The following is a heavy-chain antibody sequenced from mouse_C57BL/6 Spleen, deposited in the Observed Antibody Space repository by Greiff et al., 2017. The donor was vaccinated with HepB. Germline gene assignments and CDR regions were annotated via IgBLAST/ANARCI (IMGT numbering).Heavy chain of an antibody. CDR2: INPSTGGT. D-gene: IGHD1-1*01. Sequence: VQLKESGPELVKPGASVKISCKASGYSFTGYYMNWVKQSPEKSLEWIGEINPSTGGTTYNQKFKAKATLTVDKSSSTAYMQLKSLTSEDSAVYYCARPPYYYGSGDYAMDYWGQGTSVTVSS. CDR3: ARPPYYYGSGDYAMDY. V-gene: IGHV1-42*01. J-gene: IGHJ4*01. CDR1: GYSFTGYY.